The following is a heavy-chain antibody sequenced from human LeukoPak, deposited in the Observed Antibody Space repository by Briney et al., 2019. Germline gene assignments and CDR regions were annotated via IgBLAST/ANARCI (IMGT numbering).Heavy chain of an antibody. V-gene: IGHV1-69*06. D-gene: IGHD3-10*01. CDR1: GGTFSSYA. Sequence: GASVKVSCKASGGTFSSYAISWVRRAPGQGLEWMGGIIPIFGTANYAQKFQGRVTITADKSTSTAYMELSSLRSEDTAVYYCASDGGGTMVRGVIPGVDYWGQGTLVTVSS. J-gene: IGHJ4*02. CDR2: IIPIFGTA. CDR3: ASDGGGTMVRGVIPGVDY.